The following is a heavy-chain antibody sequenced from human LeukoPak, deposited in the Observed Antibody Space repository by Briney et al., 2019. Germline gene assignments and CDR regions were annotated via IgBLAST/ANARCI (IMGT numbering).Heavy chain of an antibody. D-gene: IGHD3-10*01. CDR2: IYSDGST. CDR3: ARRGLGKGEVDY. Sequence: GGSLRLSCAASGFTVSTNYMSWVRQAPGKKLEWVSDIYSDGSTFYADSVKGRFTISRDNSKNTLYLQMNSLRAEDTAVYHCARRGLGKGEVDYWGQGTLVTVSS. J-gene: IGHJ4*02. V-gene: IGHV3-53*01. CDR1: GFTVSTNY.